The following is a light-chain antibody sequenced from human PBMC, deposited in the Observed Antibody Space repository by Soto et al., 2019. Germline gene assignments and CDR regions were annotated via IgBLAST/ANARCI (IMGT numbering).Light chain of an antibody. CDR3: QTWGTGIQL. CDR2: IKSDGSH. CDR1: SGHSYYS. V-gene: IGLV4-69*01. J-gene: IGLJ2*01. Sequence: QPVLTQSPSASASLGASVNLTCTLSSGHSYYSIAWHQQQPEKGPRYLMKIKSDGSHNKGDEIPDRFSGSSSGAERYLTISSLQSEDEADYYCQTWGTGIQLFGGGTKLTVL.